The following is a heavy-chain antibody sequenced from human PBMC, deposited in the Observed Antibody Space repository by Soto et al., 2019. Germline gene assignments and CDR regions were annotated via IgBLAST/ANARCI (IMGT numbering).Heavy chain of an antibody. J-gene: IGHJ4*02. Sequence: PWGSLRLSCSASGFTFSSYAMIWVRQVPGKGLEWVSAISSGAGTYYVDSLKGRFTISRDNSKNTLYLQMNSLRAEDTAVYSGAKDRVPNDSSGYYSIVIESWGQGPLVRVSS. D-gene: IGHD3-22*01. CDR2: ISSGAGT. CDR3: AKDRVPNDSSGYYSIVIES. V-gene: IGHV3-23*01. CDR1: GFTFSSYA.